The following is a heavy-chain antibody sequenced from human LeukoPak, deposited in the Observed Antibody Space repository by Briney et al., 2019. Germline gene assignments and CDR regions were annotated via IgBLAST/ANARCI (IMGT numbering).Heavy chain of an antibody. D-gene: IGHD6-13*01. CDR3: ARSSRRPGIAAAGREDAFDI. CDR2: ISSSSSYI. V-gene: IGHV3-21*04. J-gene: IGHJ3*02. CDR1: GFTFSSYS. Sequence: EGSLRLSCAASGFTFSSYSMNWVRQAPGKGLEWVSSISSSSSYIYYADSVKGRFTISRDNAKNSLYLQMNSLRAEDTAVYYCARSSRRPGIAAAGREDAFDIWGQGTMVTVSS.